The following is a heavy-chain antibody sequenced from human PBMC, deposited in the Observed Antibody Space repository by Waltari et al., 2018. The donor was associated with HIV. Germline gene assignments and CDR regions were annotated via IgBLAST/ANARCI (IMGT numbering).Heavy chain of an antibody. J-gene: IGHJ3*02. CDR3: ATYSAGIAFDI. D-gene: IGHD6-13*01. V-gene: IGHV1-2*02. Sequence: QVQLVQSGAEVKKPGASVKVSCKASRHTFIDYYMHWVRQAPGKGLEWMGWIDPKSGGKNYAQKFHDRVTMTRDTSITTAYMDLSNLTSDDTAIYYCATYSAGIAFDIWGQGTMVTVSS. CDR1: RHTFIDYY. CDR2: IDPKSGGK.